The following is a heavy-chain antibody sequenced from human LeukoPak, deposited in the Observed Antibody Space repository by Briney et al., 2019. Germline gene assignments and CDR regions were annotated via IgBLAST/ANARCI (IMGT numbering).Heavy chain of an antibody. CDR3: ARLPRYHDVLTGYYISAFDI. D-gene: IGHD3-9*01. CDR2: IYSSGNT. V-gene: IGHV4-39*01. J-gene: IGHJ3*02. CDR1: GGSISSSLNY. Sequence: KPSETLSLTCAVSGGSISSSLNYWAWIRQPPGKGLEWIGSIYSSGNTYYNTSLTSRLTISVDTSKNLFSLKLRSVTAADTAVYYCARLPRYHDVLTGYYISAFDIWGHGTMVTVSS.